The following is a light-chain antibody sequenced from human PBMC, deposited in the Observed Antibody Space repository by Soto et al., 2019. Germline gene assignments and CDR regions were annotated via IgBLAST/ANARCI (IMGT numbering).Light chain of an antibody. J-gene: IGKJ4*01. CDR1: LPISQY. Sequence: IPMTQSPSTLSSSLGDRVTITCGASLPISQYLAWYQQKPGKIPNLLIYAASTLQAGVPSRFSGSGSGTDFTLTISSLKPEDVAAYYCQKYNSATLTFGGGTKVDIK. CDR3: QKYNSATLT. V-gene: IGKV1-27*01. CDR2: AAS.